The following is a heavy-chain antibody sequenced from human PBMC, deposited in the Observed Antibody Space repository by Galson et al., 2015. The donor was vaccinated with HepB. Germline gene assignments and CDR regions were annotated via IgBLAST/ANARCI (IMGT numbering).Heavy chain of an antibody. Sequence: TLSLTCTVSGGSISSGDYYWSWIRQPPGKGLEWIGYIYYSGSTYYNPSLKSRVTISVDTSKNQFSLKLSSVTAADTAVYYCARGYYDSSGYYPGSYYYYGMDVWGQGTTFTVAS. CDR1: GGSISSGDYY. CDR2: IYYSGST. V-gene: IGHV4-30-4*01. CDR3: ARGYYDSSGYYPGSYYYYGMDV. D-gene: IGHD3-22*01. J-gene: IGHJ6*02.